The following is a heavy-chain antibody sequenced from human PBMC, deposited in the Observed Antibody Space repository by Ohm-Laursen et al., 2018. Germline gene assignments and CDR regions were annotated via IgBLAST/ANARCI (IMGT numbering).Heavy chain of an antibody. Sequence: ASVKVSCKASGYTFTSYGIGWVRQAPGQGLEWMGWISAYNGNTNYAQKLQGRVTMTTDTSTSTAYMELRSLRSDDTAVYYCARDEPPNYYDSSGYYYRRYFQHWGQGTLVTVSS. J-gene: IGHJ1*01. CDR3: ARDEPPNYYDSSGYYYRRYFQH. CDR1: GYTFTSYG. CDR2: ISAYNGNT. V-gene: IGHV1-18*01. D-gene: IGHD3-22*01.